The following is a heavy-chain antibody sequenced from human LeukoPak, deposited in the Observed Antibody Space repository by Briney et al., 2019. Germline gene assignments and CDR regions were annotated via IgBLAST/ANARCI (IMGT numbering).Heavy chain of an antibody. CDR1: GFTFSNYW. Sequence: GGSLRLSCAASGFTFSNYWMSWVRQAPGKGLEWVANIKQDGSDKYYVDSVKGRFTISRDNAKNSLYLQMNSLRAEDTAVYYCARDPAYYYFDYWGQGTLVTASS. CDR2: IKQDGSDK. D-gene: IGHD1-26*01. V-gene: IGHV3-7*01. J-gene: IGHJ4*02. CDR3: ARDPAYYYFDY.